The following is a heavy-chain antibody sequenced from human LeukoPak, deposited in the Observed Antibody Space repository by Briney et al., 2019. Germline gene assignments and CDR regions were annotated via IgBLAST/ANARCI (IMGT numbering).Heavy chain of an antibody. Sequence: PGGSLRLSCAASGFTFSSYAMSWVRQAPGKGLEWVSAISGSGGSTYYADSVKGRFTISRDNSKNTLYLQMNSLRAEDTAVYYCAKLNCSGGSCYSGYFDYWGQGTLVTVSS. CDR1: GFTFSSYA. CDR3: AKLNCSGGSCYSGYFDY. CDR2: ISGSGGST. V-gene: IGHV3-23*01. D-gene: IGHD2-15*01. J-gene: IGHJ4*02.